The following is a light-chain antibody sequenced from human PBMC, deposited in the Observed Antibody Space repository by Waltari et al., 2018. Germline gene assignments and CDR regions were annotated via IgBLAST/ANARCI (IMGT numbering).Light chain of an antibody. CDR1: QSLVYSDGNTL. Sequence: DVVMTQSTLSLPVTLGQAASISCRSSQSLVYSDGNTLLNWFQKRPGQSPSRLIYKVSNWDSGVPDRFSVSGSGTDFTLGINRVEAEDVGIYYCMHGTPWPYTFGQWTKLDIK. CDR2: KVS. CDR3: MHGTPWPYT. V-gene: IGKV2D-30*01. J-gene: IGKJ2*01.